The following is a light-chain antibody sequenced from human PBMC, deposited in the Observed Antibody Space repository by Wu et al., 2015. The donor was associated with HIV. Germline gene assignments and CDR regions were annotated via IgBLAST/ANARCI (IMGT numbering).Light chain of an antibody. CDR1: QSISYW. CDR3: QQYHTFPLT. J-gene: IGKJ4*01. CDR2: QAS. V-gene: IGKV1-5*03. Sequence: DIQMTQSPSTLTASVGDSVTITCRASQSISYWLAWYQQKPGKAPKLLTYQASGLESGVPSRFSGSGSGTEFTLTISSLQPDDFGIYHCQQYHTFPLTFGGGTKVEIK.